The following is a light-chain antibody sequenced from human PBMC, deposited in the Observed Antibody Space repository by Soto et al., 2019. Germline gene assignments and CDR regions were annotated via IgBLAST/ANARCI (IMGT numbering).Light chain of an antibody. CDR1: XRAVGGYNY. CDR3: SSKRDSSTLFV. Sequence: QSALTQPASVSGSPGQSITISCTGTXRAVGGYNYVSWYQPHPGKAPELMIYEVSHRPSGVSDRFSGSKSDNTASLTISGLQAEDEADYYCSSKRDSSTLFVFGTGTKVTVL. V-gene: IGLV2-14*01. CDR2: EVS. J-gene: IGLJ1*01.